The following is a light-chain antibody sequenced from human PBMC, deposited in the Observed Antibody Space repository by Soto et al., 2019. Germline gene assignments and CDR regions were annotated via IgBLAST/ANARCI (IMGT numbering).Light chain of an antibody. CDR2: GAS. V-gene: IGKV3-15*01. J-gene: IGKJ2*01. CDR3: QQYNNWPPMYT. CDR1: RSVSRN. Sequence: ETVLTQSPATLSVSPGDSATLSCRASRSVSRNLAWYQQKLGQAPRLLIYGASTRATGIPARFSGSGSGTEFTLTIISLQSEDFAIYCCQQYNNWPPMYTFGQGTQLEIK.